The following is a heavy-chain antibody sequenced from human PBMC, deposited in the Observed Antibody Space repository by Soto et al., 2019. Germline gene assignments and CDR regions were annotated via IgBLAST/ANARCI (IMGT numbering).Heavy chain of an antibody. CDR1: GFTFSSYS. CDR3: ARDEGRSYDFWSGYYGEYYFDY. D-gene: IGHD3-3*01. Sequence: EVQLVESGGGLVKPGGSLRLSCAASGFTFSSYSMNWVRQAPGKGLEWVQSIISRSSYIYYADSVKGRFTISRDNAKNSLYLQMNSLRAEDTAVYYCARDEGRSYDFWSGYYGEYYFDYWGQGTLVTVSS. V-gene: IGHV3-21*01. CDR2: IISRSSYI. J-gene: IGHJ4*02.